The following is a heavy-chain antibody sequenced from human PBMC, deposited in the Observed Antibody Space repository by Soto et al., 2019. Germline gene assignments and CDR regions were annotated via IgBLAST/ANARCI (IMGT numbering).Heavy chain of an antibody. CDR3: ARGMRYYYDSSGYLGTHDAFDI. CDR2: INHSGST. D-gene: IGHD3-22*01. CDR1: GGSFSGYY. Sequence: SETLSLTCAVYGGSFSGYYWSWIRQPPGKGLEWIGEINHSGSTNYNPSLKSRVTISVDTSKNQFSLKLSSVTAADTAVYYCARGMRYYYDSSGYLGTHDAFDIWGQGTMVTVSS. J-gene: IGHJ3*02. V-gene: IGHV4-34*01.